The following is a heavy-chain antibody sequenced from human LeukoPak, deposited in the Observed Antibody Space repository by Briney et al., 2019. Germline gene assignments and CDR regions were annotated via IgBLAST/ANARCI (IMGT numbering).Heavy chain of an antibody. D-gene: IGHD6-19*01. J-gene: IGHJ4*02. CDR2: IIPILGIA. CDR1: GGTFTRYA. V-gene: IGHV1-69*04. Sequence: SVKVSCKASGGTFTRYAISWVRQAPGQGLEWMGKIIPILGIANYAQKFQGRVTITADKSTSTAYMELSSLRSEDTAVYCCAMGGIAVATYFDDWGEGTLVTVSS. CDR3: AMGGIAVATYFDD.